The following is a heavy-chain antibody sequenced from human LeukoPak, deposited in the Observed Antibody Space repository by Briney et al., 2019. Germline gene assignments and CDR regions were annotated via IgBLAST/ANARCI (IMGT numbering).Heavy chain of an antibody. Sequence: ASVKVSCKASVYTFNSYEINWVRQAPGHELEWMGWISAYNGNTNYAQKLQGRVTMTTDTSTSTAYMELRSLRSDDTAAYYCARSGRDDGAFDYWGQGTLVTVSS. CDR1: VYTFNSYE. CDR3: ARSGRDDGAFDY. D-gene: IGHD1-26*01. V-gene: IGHV1-18*01. J-gene: IGHJ4*02. CDR2: ISAYNGNT.